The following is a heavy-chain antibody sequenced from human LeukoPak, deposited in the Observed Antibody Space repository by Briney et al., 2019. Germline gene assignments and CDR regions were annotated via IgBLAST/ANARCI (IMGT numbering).Heavy chain of an antibody. CDR2: ISHSGST. CDR3: ARQYRRWLVQYFDL. D-gene: IGHD6-19*01. V-gene: IGHV4-34*01. Sequence: PSETLSLTCAVYRGSFSGYYWSWVRQPPGKGLEWIGEISHSGSTNYNPSLKSRVTISVDTSKNLFSLKLSSVTAADTAVYYCARQYRRWLVQYFDLWGRGTLVTVSS. J-gene: IGHJ2*01. CDR1: RGSFSGYY.